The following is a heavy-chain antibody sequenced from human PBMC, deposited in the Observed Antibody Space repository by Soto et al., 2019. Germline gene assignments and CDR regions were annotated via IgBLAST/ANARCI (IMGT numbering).Heavy chain of an antibody. CDR2: IWDDGRRK. CDR1: GFTFSLYG. CDR3: ATWQGSLNFHY. Sequence: PGGSLRLSCAASGFTFSLYGMHWVHQAPGKGLEWVAAIWDDGRRKDYADSVKDRLFISRDNSKNTLYLQLDSLRPEDTAVYYCATWQGSLNFHYWGQGTLVTVSS. V-gene: IGHV3-33*01. J-gene: IGHJ4*02.